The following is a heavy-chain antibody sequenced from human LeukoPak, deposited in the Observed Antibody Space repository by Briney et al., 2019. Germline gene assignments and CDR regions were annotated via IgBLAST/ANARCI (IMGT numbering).Heavy chain of an antibody. CDR3: ARGTTNYYDSSGYYPTGGY. V-gene: IGHV3-11*01. CDR2: ISSSGSTI. D-gene: IGHD3-22*01. CDR1: GFTFSDYY. Sequence: GGSLRLSCAASGFTFSDYYMSWIRQAPGNGLEWVSYISSSGSTIYYADSEKGRFTISRDNAKNSLYLQMNSLRAEDTAVYYCARGTTNYYDSSGYYPTGGYWGQGTLVTVSS. J-gene: IGHJ4*02.